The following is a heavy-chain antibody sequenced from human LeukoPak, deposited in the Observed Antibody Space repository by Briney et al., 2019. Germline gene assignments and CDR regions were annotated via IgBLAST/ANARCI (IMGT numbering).Heavy chain of an antibody. Sequence: SETLSLTCTVSGGSVSSGSYYWSWIRQPPGKGLEWIGYIYYSGSTNYNPSLKSRVTISVDTSKNQFSLKLSSVTAADTAVYYCARVGDSYSSGWYDAPYYFDYWGQGTLVTVSS. V-gene: IGHV4-61*01. CDR1: GGSVSSGSYY. CDR2: IYYSGST. J-gene: IGHJ4*02. D-gene: IGHD6-19*01. CDR3: ARVGDSYSSGWYDAPYYFDY.